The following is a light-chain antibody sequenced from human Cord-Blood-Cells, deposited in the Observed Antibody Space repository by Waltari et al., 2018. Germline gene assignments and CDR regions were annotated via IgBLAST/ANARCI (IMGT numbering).Light chain of an antibody. J-gene: IGLJ2*01. CDR2: GKN. CDR3: NSRDSSGNHVV. CDR1: SLRSYY. Sequence: SSELTQDPAVSVALGQTVRITCQGASLRSYYASWYQQKPGQAPVLVIYGKNNRPSGIPDRFSGSSSGNTGSLTITGAQAEDEADYYCNSRDSSGNHVVFGGGTKLTVL. V-gene: IGLV3-19*01.